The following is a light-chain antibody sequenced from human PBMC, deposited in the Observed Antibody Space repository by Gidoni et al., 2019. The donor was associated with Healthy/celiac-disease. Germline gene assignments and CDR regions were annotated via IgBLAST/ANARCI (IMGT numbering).Light chain of an antibody. J-gene: IGKJ3*01. Sequence: DIQMTQSPSSLSASVGDRVTITCRASHSISSYLTWYQQKPGKAPKLLNYAASSLQSGVPSRFSGSGSGTYFTLTISSLQPEDFATYYCQQSYSTPRSFGPGTKVDIK. CDR3: QQSYSTPRS. CDR2: AAS. CDR1: HSISSY. V-gene: IGKV1-39*01.